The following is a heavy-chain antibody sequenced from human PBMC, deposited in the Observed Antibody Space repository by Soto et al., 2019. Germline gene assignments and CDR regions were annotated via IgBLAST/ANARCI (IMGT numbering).Heavy chain of an antibody. CDR1: GYSSSSGYY. V-gene: IGHV4-38-2*01. CDR3: VRSGYDYGSYIDY. J-gene: IGHJ4*02. D-gene: IGHD3-10*01. CDR2: INHRGNS. Sequence: SETLSLTCDVSGYSSSSGYYWAWVRQPPGKGMEWIGSINHRGNSFYNPSLKSRVTISVDTSKNQGSLKVSSVTAADTAVYYCVRSGYDYGSYIDYWGQGTLVTVSS.